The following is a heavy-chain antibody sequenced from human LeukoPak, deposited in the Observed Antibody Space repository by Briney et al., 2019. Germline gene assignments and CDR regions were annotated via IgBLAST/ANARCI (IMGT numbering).Heavy chain of an antibody. Sequence: GGSLRLSCAASGFTFDDYAMHWVRQAPGKGLEWVSGISWNSGSIDYADSVKGRFTISRDNAKNSLFLQMNSLRAEDTAFYYCAKARGGGNGLGFDYWGQGTLVTVSS. D-gene: IGHD4-23*01. V-gene: IGHV3-9*01. CDR2: ISWNSGSI. J-gene: IGHJ4*02. CDR3: AKARGGGNGLGFDY. CDR1: GFTFDDYA.